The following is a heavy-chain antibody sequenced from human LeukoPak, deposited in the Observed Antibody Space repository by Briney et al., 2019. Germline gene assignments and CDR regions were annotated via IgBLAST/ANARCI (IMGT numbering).Heavy chain of an antibody. CDR1: GFSFISYG. Sequence: GGSLRLSCAASGFSFISYGMHWVRQAPGKGLEWVGVISDDGRRKDYADSVKGRFTISRDNSKDTLYLQMNSLRAEDTAVYYCAKRPSDYGDYVSYFDYWGQGTLVAVSS. CDR2: ISDDGRRK. D-gene: IGHD4-17*01. V-gene: IGHV3-30*18. CDR3: AKRPSDYGDYVSYFDY. J-gene: IGHJ4*02.